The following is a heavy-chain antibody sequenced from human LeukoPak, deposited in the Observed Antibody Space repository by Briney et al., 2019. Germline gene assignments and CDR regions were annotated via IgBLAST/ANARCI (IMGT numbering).Heavy chain of an antibody. D-gene: IGHD3-3*01. J-gene: IGHJ4*02. CDR3: ARIQLRFLEGAGHTDY. Sequence: ASVKVSYQPSRYSFTRYGISWVQQAPGQGLEWMGWISAYNGNTNYAQKLQGRVTITTDTSTSTAYMALRSLASDDTAVYYCARIQLRFLEGAGHTDYWGQGTLVTVSS. CDR1: RYSFTRYG. V-gene: IGHV1-18*01. CDR2: ISAYNGNT.